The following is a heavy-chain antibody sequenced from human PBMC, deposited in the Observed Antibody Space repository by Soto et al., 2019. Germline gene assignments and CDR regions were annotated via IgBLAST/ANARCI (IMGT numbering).Heavy chain of an antibody. V-gene: IGHV3-33*01. D-gene: IGHD2-2*01. CDR1: GFTFSSYG. CDR3: ARDSEDIVVVPAAISGWFDP. J-gene: IGHJ5*02. Sequence: QVQLVESGGGVVQPGRSLRLSCAASGFTFSSYGMHWVRQAPGKGLEWVAVIWYDGSNKYYADSVKGRITISRDNSKNTLYLKMDSLRAEDTAVYYCARDSEDIVVVPAAISGWFDPWGQGTLVTVSS. CDR2: IWYDGSNK.